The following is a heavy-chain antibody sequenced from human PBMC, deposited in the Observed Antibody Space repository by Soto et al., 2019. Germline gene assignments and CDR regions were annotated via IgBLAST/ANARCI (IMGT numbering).Heavy chain of an antibody. D-gene: IGHD5-18*01. V-gene: IGHV3-9*01. CDR3: VRSKGGYSYGTPFDY. J-gene: IGHJ4*02. CDR1: GFTFDDYA. CDR2: ISWNSGNI. Sequence: EVQLEESGGALVQPGRSLRLSCAASGFTFDDYAMYWVRQVLGKGLEWVSSISWNSGNIDYADSVKGLFTTSRDNAKNSLYLQMNSLRPEDTALYYCVRSKGGYSYGTPFDYWGQGTLVTVSS.